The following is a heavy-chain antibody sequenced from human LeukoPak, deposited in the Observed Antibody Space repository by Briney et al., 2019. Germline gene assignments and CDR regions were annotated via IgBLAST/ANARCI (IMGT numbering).Heavy chain of an antibody. D-gene: IGHD1-7*01. CDR2: IYTSGST. CDR3: ASQLELRYWFDP. V-gene: IGHV4-4*09. Sequence: PSETLSLTCTVSGGSISSYYWSWIRQPPGKGLEWIGYIYTSGSTNYNPSLKSRVTISVDTSKNQFSLKLSSVTAADTAVYYCASQLELRYWFDPWGQGTLVTVSS. CDR1: GGSISSYY. J-gene: IGHJ5*02.